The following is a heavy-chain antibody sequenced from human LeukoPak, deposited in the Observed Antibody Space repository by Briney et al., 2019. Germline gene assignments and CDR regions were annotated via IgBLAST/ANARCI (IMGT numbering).Heavy chain of an antibody. CDR3: AVERASGFGHAFDI. V-gene: IGHV3-30*01. CDR2: ISYDGSNK. Sequence: GGSLRLSCAASGFTFSSYAMHWVRQAPGKGLEWVAVISYDGSNKYYADSVKGRFTISRDNSKNTLYLQMNSLRAEDTAVYYCAVERASGFGHAFDIWGQGTMVTVSS. D-gene: IGHD3-3*01. J-gene: IGHJ3*02. CDR1: GFTFSSYA.